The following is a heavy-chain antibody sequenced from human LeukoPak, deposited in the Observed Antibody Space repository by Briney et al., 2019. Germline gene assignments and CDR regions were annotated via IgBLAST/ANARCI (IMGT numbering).Heavy chain of an antibody. J-gene: IGHJ4*02. CDR2: TDQVESEK. CDR3: VRDGVRGSYDHTHFDY. V-gene: IGHV3-7*01. Sequence: PGGSLRLSCAASGFTFSSYAMSWVRQAPGKGLEWVANTDQVESEKYYVDSVKGRFAISRDNAKNSLYLQMNSLRVEDTAVYYCVRDGVRGSYDHTHFDYWGPGTVVTVSS. CDR1: GFTFSSYA. D-gene: IGHD3-22*01.